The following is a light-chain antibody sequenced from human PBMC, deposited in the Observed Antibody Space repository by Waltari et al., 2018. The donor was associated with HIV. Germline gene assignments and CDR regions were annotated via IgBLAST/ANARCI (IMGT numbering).Light chain of an antibody. J-gene: IGKJ4*01. CDR1: QSLHDNNGYNY. V-gene: IGKV2-28*01. Sequence: DIVMTQSPLSLPVTPGESASISCRSSQSLHDNNGYNYLEWYVQKPGQSPQLLLYLASNRASGVPEKFSGSGLGTDFTLEISRVEAEDVGVYYCMQALQNPLTFGGGTKVEI. CDR2: LAS. CDR3: MQALQNPLT.